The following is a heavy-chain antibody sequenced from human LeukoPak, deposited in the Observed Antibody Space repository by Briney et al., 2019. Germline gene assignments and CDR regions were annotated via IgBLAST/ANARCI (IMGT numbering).Heavy chain of an antibody. V-gene: IGHV4-38-2*02. CDR2: VSHTWNI. CDR3: ARDSRFGSITVFGIIYENWSDT. D-gene: IGHD3-3*01. Sequence: SETLSLTCSVSGYSISSNSSVKNSYYWGWIRQPPGKGLEWIGSVSHTWNIYYNPSLARRVTLLIDTSENQFSLQLTSLTAADTAVYYCARDSRFGSITVFGIIYENWSDTWGQGTHVIVSS. CDR1: GYSISSNSSVKNSYY. J-gene: IGHJ5*02.